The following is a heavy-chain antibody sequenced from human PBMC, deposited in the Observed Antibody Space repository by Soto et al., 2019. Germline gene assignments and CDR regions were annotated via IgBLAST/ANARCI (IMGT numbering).Heavy chain of an antibody. CDR2: TSYDGSNK. J-gene: IGHJ6*02. Sequence: QVQLVESGGGVVQPGRSLRLSCAASGFTFNFYTMHWVRQAPGKGLEWVAVTSYDGSNKYYADSVKGRFTLSRDNSKNTLFLQMNSLRAEDTAVYYCARELTMYAVVVVSSYYYAMDVWGQGTTVTVSS. CDR3: ARELTMYAVVVVSSYYYAMDV. V-gene: IGHV3-30-3*01. CDR1: GFTFNFYT. D-gene: IGHD3-22*01.